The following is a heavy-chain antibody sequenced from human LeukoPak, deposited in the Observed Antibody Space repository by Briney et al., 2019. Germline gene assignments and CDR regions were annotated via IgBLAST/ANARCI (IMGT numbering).Heavy chain of an antibody. J-gene: IGHJ3*02. D-gene: IGHD3-10*01. Sequence: PSETLSLTCTVSGYSISSGYYWGWIRQPPGKGLEWIGSIYYSGSTYYNPSLKSRVTISVDTSKNQFSLKLSSVTAADTAVYYCATDTKLLWFGELTPSAFDIWGQGTMVTVSS. CDR2: IYYSGST. V-gene: IGHV4-38-2*02. CDR3: ATDTKLLWFGELTPSAFDI. CDR1: GYSISSGYY.